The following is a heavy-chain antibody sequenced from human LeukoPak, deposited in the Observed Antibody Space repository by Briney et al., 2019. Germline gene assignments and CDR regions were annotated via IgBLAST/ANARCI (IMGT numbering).Heavy chain of an antibody. CDR2: IIPIFGTA. V-gene: IGHV1-69*05. Sequence: SVKVSCKASGGTFSSYAISWVRQAPGQGLEWMGRIIPIFGTANYAQKFQGRVTITTDESTSTAYMELSSLRSEDTAVYYCAKDAYYDFWSGPPDDAFDIWGQGTMVTVSS. J-gene: IGHJ3*02. D-gene: IGHD3-3*01. CDR1: GGTFSSYA. CDR3: AKDAYYDFWSGPPDDAFDI.